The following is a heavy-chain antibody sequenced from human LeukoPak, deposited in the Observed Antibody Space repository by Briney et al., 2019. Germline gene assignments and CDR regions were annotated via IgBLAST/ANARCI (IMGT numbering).Heavy chain of an antibody. CDR2: ISDRGDST. CDR3: AKGRWGLTTNNFDI. CDR1: GFSVTTYA. Sequence: GGSLRLSCAASGFSVTTYAMGWVRQAPGKGLEWVSVISDRGDSTHYADSVKGRFTISRDSSKNTLYLQMNSLRGEDTAVYYCAKGRWGLTTNNFDIWGQGTMVTVSS. D-gene: IGHD4-11*01. V-gene: IGHV3-23*01. J-gene: IGHJ3*02.